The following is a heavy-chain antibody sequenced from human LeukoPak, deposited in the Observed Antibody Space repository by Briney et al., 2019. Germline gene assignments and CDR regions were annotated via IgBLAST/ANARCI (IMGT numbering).Heavy chain of an antibody. CDR1: GFTFSSYW. CDR3: ARVGYDSSGYLHFDY. CDR2: IKQDGSET. Sequence: GGTLRLSCAASGFTFSSYWKSWVRQPPGKGLEWVANIKQDGSETYYVHSVKGRVTISRDNAKKSLYLQMNSLRAEDTAVYYCARVGYDSSGYLHFDYWGQGTLVTVSS. D-gene: IGHD3-22*01. J-gene: IGHJ4*02. V-gene: IGHV3-7*01.